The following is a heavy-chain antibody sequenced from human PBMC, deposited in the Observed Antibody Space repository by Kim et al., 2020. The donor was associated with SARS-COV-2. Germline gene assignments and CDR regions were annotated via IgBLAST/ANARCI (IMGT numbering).Heavy chain of an antibody. CDR3: VRGSGFLLHY. V-gene: IGHV3-7*01. Sequence: GGSLRLSCVASGFTISNYWMAWVRQAPGKGLEWVAIIKEDGSEEQYVDSVRGRLTISRDNAKNSVFLHMNSLRDDDTAVYYCVRGSGFLLHYWGQGTLVTVSS. J-gene: IGHJ4*02. CDR2: IKEDGSEE. CDR1: GFTISNYW. D-gene: IGHD6-19*01.